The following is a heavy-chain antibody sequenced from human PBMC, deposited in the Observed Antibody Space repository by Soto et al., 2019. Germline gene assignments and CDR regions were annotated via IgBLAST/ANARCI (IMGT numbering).Heavy chain of an antibody. D-gene: IGHD5-12*01. CDR3: AKVKRPPPPYSAYEAFDY. Sequence: QGQLVESGGGVVQPGKSLRLSCAASGFTLRRSVMNWVRQAPGKGLEWVAVFWNDETIKYYADSVKGRFTISRDNFKNTLYLELNNLRPEDMALYYCAKVKRPPPPYSAYEAFDYWGHGTLVSVSS. V-gene: IGHV3-33*06. CDR1: GFTLRRSV. J-gene: IGHJ4*01. CDR2: FWNDETIK.